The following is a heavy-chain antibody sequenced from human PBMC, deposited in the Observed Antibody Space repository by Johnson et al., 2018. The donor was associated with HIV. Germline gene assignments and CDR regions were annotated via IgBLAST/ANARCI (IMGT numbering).Heavy chain of an antibody. J-gene: IGHJ1*01. CDR1: GFTFSNYS. CDR3: AKVTLVTDALPA. CDR2: ISNDGSNR. Sequence: QVQLVESGGGLVQRGVSLRLSCAASGFTFSNYSMNWVRQAPGKGLEWVALISNDGSNRYYADSVKGRFIISRDKSKNTLYLQMNSLRSEDTAVYFRAKVTLVTDALPAWGPGPL. V-gene: IGHV3-30*18. D-gene: IGHD2-8*01.